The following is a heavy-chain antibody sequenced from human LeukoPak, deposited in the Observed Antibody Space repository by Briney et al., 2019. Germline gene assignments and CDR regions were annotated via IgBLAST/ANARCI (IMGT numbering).Heavy chain of an antibody. J-gene: IGHJ4*02. D-gene: IGHD4-17*01. CDR1: GGSISSYY. CDR2: IYYSGST. V-gene: IGHV4-59*08. Sequence: PSETLSLTCTVSGGSISSYYWSWIRQPPGKGLEWIGYIYYSGSTNYNPSLKSRVTISVDTSKNQFSLKLSSVTAADTAVYYCAIGGYGDYFPPNFDYWGQGTLVTVSS. CDR3: AIGGYGDYFPPNFDY.